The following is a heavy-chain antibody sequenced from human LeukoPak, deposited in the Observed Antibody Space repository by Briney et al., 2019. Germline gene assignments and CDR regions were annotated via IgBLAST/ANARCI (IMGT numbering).Heavy chain of an antibody. V-gene: IGHV4-34*01. CDR1: GGSFSGYY. J-gene: IGHJ5*02. CDR3: AREGGYDILTGYYNWFDP. Sequence: SETLSLTCAVYGGSFSGYYWGWIRQPLGKGLEWIGEINHSGGTNYNPSLKSRVTISVDTSKNQFSLKLSSVTAADTAVYYCAREGGYDILTGYYNWFDPWGQGTLVTVSS. CDR2: INHSGGT. D-gene: IGHD3-9*01.